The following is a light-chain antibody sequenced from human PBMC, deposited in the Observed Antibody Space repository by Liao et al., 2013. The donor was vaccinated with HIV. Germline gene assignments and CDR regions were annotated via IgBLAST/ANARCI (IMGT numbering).Light chain of an antibody. CDR2: YNS. CDR1: ALPKQY. V-gene: IGLV3-21*02. Sequence: SYELTQPPSVSVSPGQTARITCSGDALPKQYAYWYQQKPGQAPVLVVYYNSDRPSGIPERFSGSNSGNTATLTISRVEAGDEADYYYQVWDSSSDHVVFGGGTKLTVL. CDR3: QVWDSSSDHVV. J-gene: IGLJ3*02.